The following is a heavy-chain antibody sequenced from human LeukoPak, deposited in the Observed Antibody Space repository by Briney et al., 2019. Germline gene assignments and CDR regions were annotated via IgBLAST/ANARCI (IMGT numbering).Heavy chain of an antibody. CDR2: IYPGDSDT. CDR3: ARTVEMATIVGYFDY. CDR1: GYSFTSYW. Sequence: GGSLRLSCKGSGYSFTSYWIGWVRQMPGKGLDWMGIIYPGDSDTRYSPSFQGQVTISADKSISTAYLQWSSLKASDTAMYYCARTVEMATIVGYFDYWGQGTLVTVSS. D-gene: IGHD5-24*01. V-gene: IGHV5-51*01. J-gene: IGHJ4*02.